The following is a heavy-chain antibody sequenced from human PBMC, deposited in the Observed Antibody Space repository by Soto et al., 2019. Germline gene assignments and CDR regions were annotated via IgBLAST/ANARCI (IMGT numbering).Heavy chain of an antibody. Sequence: ASVKVSCKASGGTFSSYAISWVRQAPGQGLEWMGGIIPIFGTANYAQKFQGRVTITADESTSTAYMELSSLRSEDTAVYYCARDMPGIVGATSYFDYWGQGTLVTVSS. CDR3: ARDMPGIVGATSYFDY. V-gene: IGHV1-69*13. D-gene: IGHD1-26*01. CDR1: GGTFSSYA. CDR2: IIPIFGTA. J-gene: IGHJ4*02.